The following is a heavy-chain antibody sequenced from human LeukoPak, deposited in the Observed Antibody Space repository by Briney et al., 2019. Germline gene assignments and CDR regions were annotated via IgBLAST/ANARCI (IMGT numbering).Heavy chain of an antibody. D-gene: IGHD2-2*01. V-gene: IGHV3-23*01. CDR1: GFSFNNYA. J-gene: IGHJ3*02. CDR3: AKLIVVVPAALRGAFDI. Sequence: GGSLRLSCAGSGFSFNNYAMSWVRQAPGKGLEWVSTVTSSGGNTYYADSVKGRFTISRDNSKNALYLQMNSLRAEDTAVYFCAKLIVVVPAALRGAFDIWGQGTMVTVSS. CDR2: VTSSGGNT.